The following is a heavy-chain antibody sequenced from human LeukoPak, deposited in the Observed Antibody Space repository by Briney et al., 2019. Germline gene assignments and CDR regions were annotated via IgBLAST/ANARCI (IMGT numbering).Heavy chain of an antibody. CDR1: GYTFTSYD. Sequence: ASVKVSCKASGYTFTSYDINWVRQATGQGLEWMGWMNPNSGNTGYAQKFQGRVTITADESTSTAYMELSSLRSEDTAVYYCAGLEITMVRGVIITYSHYYYYMDVWGKGTTVTISS. CDR3: AGLEITMVRGVIITYSHYYYYMDV. V-gene: IGHV1-8*01. J-gene: IGHJ6*03. CDR2: MNPNSGNT. D-gene: IGHD3-10*01.